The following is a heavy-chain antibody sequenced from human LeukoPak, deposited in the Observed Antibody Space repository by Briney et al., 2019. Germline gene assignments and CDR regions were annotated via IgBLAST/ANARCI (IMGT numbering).Heavy chain of an antibody. V-gene: IGHV3-21*01. D-gene: IGHD3-10*01. CDR1: GFTFSSYS. Sequence: VKPGGSLRLSCAASGFTFSSYSMHWVRQAPGTGLEWVSSISSSSSYIYYADSVKGRFTISRDNAKNSLYLQMNSLRAEDTAVYYYARDPYGSGSYTYWGQGTLVTVSS. CDR2: ISSSSSYI. CDR3: ARDPYGSGSYTY. J-gene: IGHJ4*02.